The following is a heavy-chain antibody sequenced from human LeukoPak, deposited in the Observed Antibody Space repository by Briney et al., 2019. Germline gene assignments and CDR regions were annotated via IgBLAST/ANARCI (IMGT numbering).Heavy chain of an antibody. J-gene: IGHJ3*02. Sequence: NPGGSLRLSCAASGFTFSDYYMSWIRLAPGKGLEWVAYISSSGSTIYYADSVKGRFTISRDSAKNSLYLQMNSLRAEDTAVYYSARNPLNQARPWEPPNQTAFNIGGQGTMATAPS. CDR3: ARNPLNQARPWEPPNQTAFNI. CDR2: ISSSGSTI. CDR1: GFTFSDYY. D-gene: IGHD1-26*01. V-gene: IGHV3-11*01.